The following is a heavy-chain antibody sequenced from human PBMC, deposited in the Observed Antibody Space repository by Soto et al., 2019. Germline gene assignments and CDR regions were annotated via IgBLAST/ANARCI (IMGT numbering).Heavy chain of an antibody. J-gene: IGHJ4*02. D-gene: IGHD2-21*02. CDR2: IYYSGST. CDR1: GGSISSGDYY. V-gene: IGHV4-30-4*01. Sequence: PSETLSLTCTVSGGSISSGDYYWSWIRQPPGKGLEWIGYIYYSGSTYYNPSLKSRVTISVDTSKNQFSLKLNSVTAADTAVYYCAREGAYCGGDCYGRDFDYWGQGTLVTXSS. CDR3: AREGAYCGGDCYGRDFDY.